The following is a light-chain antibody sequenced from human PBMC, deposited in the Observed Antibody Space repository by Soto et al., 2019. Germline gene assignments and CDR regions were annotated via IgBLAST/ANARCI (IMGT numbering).Light chain of an antibody. Sequence: EIVLTQSPGTLSLSPGERATLSCRASQSVSSSYLAWYQQKPGQAPRLLIDGASSRATGIPDRFSGSGSGTDFTLTISRLEPEDFAVYYCQQYGCSSWTFGQGTKVEIK. CDR2: GAS. CDR1: QSVSSSY. V-gene: IGKV3-20*01. J-gene: IGKJ1*01. CDR3: QQYGCSSWT.